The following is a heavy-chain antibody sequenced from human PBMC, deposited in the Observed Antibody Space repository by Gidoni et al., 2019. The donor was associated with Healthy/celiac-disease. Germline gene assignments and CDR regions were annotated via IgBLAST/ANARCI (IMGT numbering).Heavy chain of an antibody. D-gene: IGHD6-13*01. Sequence: QVQLQESGPGLVKPSETLPLTCTVSGGSISSYYWSWIRQPPGKGLEWIGYIYYSGSTNYNPSLKSRVTISVDTAKNQFSLKLSSVTAADTAVYYCARYLAAAGTLDYWGQGTLVTVSS. V-gene: IGHV4-59*01. CDR2: IYYSGST. CDR3: ARYLAAAGTLDY. J-gene: IGHJ4*02. CDR1: GGSISSYY.